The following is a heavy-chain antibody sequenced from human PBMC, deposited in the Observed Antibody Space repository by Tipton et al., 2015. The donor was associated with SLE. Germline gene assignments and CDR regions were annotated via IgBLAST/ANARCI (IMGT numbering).Heavy chain of an antibody. V-gene: IGHV3-33*06. CDR2: IWYDGSNK. D-gene: IGHD6-13*01. J-gene: IGHJ4*02. CDR3: AKDRRSWYYFDY. Sequence: RSLRLSCAASGFAFSSYGMHWVRQAPGKGLEWVAVIWYDGSNKYYADSVKGRFTISRDNSKNTLYLQMNSLRAEDTAVYYCAKDRRSWYYFDYWGQGTLVTVSS. CDR1: GFAFSSYG.